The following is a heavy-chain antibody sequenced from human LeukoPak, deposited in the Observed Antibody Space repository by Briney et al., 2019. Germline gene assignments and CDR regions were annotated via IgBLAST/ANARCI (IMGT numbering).Heavy chain of an antibody. Sequence: ASVKVSCKISGDRSSTYGINWVRQAPGQGLEWLGWINRNNGKTKYGQKFQGRVTMTRDTDTTTYYMEMRSLRSDDTAIYYCTRDLGVTAKDPFVYWGQGTLVTVTS. V-gene: IGHV1-18*01. CDR3: TRDLGVTAKDPFVY. CDR2: INRNNGKT. D-gene: IGHD3-10*01. J-gene: IGHJ4*02. CDR1: GDRSSTYG.